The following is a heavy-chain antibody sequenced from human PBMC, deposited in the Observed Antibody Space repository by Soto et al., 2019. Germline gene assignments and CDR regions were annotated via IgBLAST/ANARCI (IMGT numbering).Heavy chain of an antibody. Sequence: PGGSLRLSCAASGFTFSSYAMSWVRQAPGKGLEWVSAISGSGGSTYYADSVKGRFTISRDNSKNTLYLQMNSLRAEDTAVYYCAKDLLAVKDYYGSGSSILPRYFDYWGQGTLVTVSS. CDR2: ISGSGGST. CDR1: GFTFSSYA. D-gene: IGHD3-10*01. J-gene: IGHJ4*02. V-gene: IGHV3-23*01. CDR3: AKDLLAVKDYYGSGSSILPRYFDY.